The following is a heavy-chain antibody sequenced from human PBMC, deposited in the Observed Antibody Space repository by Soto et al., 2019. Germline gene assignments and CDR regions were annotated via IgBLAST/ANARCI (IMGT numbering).Heavy chain of an antibody. CDR2: IHYSGST. Sequence: PSETLSLTCTVSGGSISSYYWSWIRQPPGKGLEWIGYIHYSGSTNYNPSLKSRVTISVDTSKNQFSLKLSSVTAADTAVYYCARHSSSWSPYFDYWGQGTLVTVSS. V-gene: IGHV4-59*01. CDR1: GGSISSYY. J-gene: IGHJ4*02. D-gene: IGHD6-13*01. CDR3: ARHSSSWSPYFDY.